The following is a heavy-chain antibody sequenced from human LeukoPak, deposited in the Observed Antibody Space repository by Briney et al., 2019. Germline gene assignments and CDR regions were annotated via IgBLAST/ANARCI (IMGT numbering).Heavy chain of an antibody. V-gene: IGHV3-74*01. D-gene: IGHD4-11*01. Sequence: GGSLRLSCAASGFTFSSYWMHWVRQAPGKGLVWVSCINTDGSSTSYADSVKGRFTISRDNAKNTLYLQMNSLRAEDTAVYYCAREDRASNYVDYWGQGTLVTVSS. J-gene: IGHJ4*02. CDR3: AREDRASNYVDY. CDR2: INTDGSST. CDR1: GFTFSSYW.